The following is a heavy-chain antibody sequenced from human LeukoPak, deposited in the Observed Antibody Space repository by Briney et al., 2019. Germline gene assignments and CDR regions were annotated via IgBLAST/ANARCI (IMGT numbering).Heavy chain of an antibody. J-gene: IGHJ4*02. V-gene: IGHV1-69*05. CDR1: GGTFITYT. CDR3: ATYMLRDNWNVHTFDS. D-gene: IGHD1-1*01. Sequence: SVKVSCKASGGTFITYTINWVRQAPGQGLEWMGGIIPIFGTANYAQKFQGRVTVATDDSTSTAFMELSSLRSEDTAVYYCATYMLRDNWNVHTFDSWGQGTLVTVSS. CDR2: IIPIFGTA.